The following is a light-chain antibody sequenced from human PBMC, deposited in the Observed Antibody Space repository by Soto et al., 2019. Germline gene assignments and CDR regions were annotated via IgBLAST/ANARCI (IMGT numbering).Light chain of an antibody. CDR2: WAS. V-gene: IGKV4-1*01. CDR1: QSVLYSSNNKNY. Sequence: DIVMTQSPDSLAVSLGEGATINCKSSQSVLYSSNNKNYLAWYQQKPGQPPKLLIYWASTRESGVPDRFSGSGSGTDFSLTISSLQAEDVAVYYCQQYYSTPLLTFGGGTKVDIK. J-gene: IGKJ4*01. CDR3: QQYYSTPLLT.